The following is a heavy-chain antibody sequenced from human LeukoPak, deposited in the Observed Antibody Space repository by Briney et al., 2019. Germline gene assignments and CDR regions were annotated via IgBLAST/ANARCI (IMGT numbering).Heavy chain of an antibody. V-gene: IGHV3-7*03. Sequence: GGSLRLSCAASGFTFSSYWMSWVRQAPGKGLEWVANIKQDGSEKYYVDSVKGRFTISRDNSKNTLYLQMNSLRAEDTAVYYCAKAGNKGSSSWFYYFDSWGQGTLVTVSS. CDR3: AKAGNKGSSSWFYYFDS. CDR2: IKQDGSEK. J-gene: IGHJ4*02. CDR1: GFTFSSYW. D-gene: IGHD6-13*01.